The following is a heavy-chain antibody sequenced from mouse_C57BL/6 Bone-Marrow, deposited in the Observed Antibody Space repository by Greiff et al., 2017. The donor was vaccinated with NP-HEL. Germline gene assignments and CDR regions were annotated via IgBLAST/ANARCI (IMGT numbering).Heavy chain of an antibody. CDR2: IYPRSGNT. D-gene: IGHD2-3*01. Sequence: LVESGAELARPGASVKLSCKASGYTFTSYGISWVKQRTGQGLEWIGEIYPRSGNTYYNEKFKGKATLTADKSSSTAYMELRSLTSEDSAVYFCARNGYYPAWFAYWGQGTLVTVSA. CDR3: ARNGYYPAWFAY. J-gene: IGHJ3*01. V-gene: IGHV1-81*01. CDR1: GYTFTSYG.